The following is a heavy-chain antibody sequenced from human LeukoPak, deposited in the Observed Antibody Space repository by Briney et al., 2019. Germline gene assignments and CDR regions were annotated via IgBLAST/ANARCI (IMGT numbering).Heavy chain of an antibody. CDR3: ASNYYGSGSLDY. J-gene: IGHJ4*02. CDR2: IFYTGST. D-gene: IGHD3-10*01. Sequence: TSETLSLTCTVSGDSIRSYYWSWIRQAPGKGLEWIGDIFYTGSTNYNPSLMSRVTISVDTSKNQFSLKLSSVTAADTAVYYRASNYYGSGSLDYWGQGNLVTVSS. CDR1: GDSIRSYY. V-gene: IGHV4-59*08.